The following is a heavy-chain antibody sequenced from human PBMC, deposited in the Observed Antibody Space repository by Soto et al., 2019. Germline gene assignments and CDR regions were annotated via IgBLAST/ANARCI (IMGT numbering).Heavy chain of an antibody. CDR2: ISSSGSTM. CDR3: AKDPTRQDYYGSGVAFDL. J-gene: IGHJ2*01. V-gene: IGHV3-48*01. D-gene: IGHD3-10*01. CDR1: GFTFSTYA. Sequence: EVQLVESGGDLVQPGGSLRLSCAASGFTFSTYAMNWVRQAPGKGLECVSYISSSGSTMYYADSVRGRFTISRDNAKNSLYLQMNRLRAEDTAVYYCAKDPTRQDYYGSGVAFDLLGRGTLVTVSS.